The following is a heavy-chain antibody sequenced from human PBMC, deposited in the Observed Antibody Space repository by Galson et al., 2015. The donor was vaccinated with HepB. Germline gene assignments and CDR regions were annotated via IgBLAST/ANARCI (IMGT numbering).Heavy chain of an antibody. CDR2: VSWKTGDT. CDR1: GFNFNSYS. CDR3: VKGVVATPSGLPRDWFDP. D-gene: IGHD2-15*01. J-gene: IGHJ5*02. V-gene: IGHV3-9*01. Sequence: SLRLSCAASGFNFNSYSMNWVRQAPGKGLEWVSGVSWKTGDTGYADSVKGRFTISRDNAKNSLYLQMNSLRPEDTALYYCVKGVVATPSGLPRDWFDPWGQGTPVTVSS.